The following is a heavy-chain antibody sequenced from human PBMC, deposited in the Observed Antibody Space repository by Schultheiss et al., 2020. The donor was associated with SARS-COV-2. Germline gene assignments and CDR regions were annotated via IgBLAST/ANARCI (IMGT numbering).Heavy chain of an antibody. J-gene: IGHJ6*02. V-gene: IGHV3-21*01. CDR3: ARDGLGYSRTRGMDV. CDR2: ISSSSSYT. CDR1: GFTFSSYE. Sequence: GWSLRLSCAASGFTFSSYEMNWVRQAPGKGLEWVSSISSSSSYTNYADSVKGRFTISRDNAKNTLYLQMNSLRAEDTAVYYCARDGLGYSRTRGMDVWGQGTTVTVSS. D-gene: IGHD6-13*01.